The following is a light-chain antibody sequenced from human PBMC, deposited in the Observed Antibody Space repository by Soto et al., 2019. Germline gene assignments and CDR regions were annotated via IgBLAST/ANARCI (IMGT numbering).Light chain of an antibody. Sequence: QSALTQPASVSGSPGQSITFSCTGTSSDVGGYEYASWYQQHPGKAPKLILYDVTTRPSGVSNRFSGSKSGNTASLTISGLQAEDEADYYCTSYTTSIYVFGTGTKVTVL. CDR3: TSYTTSIYV. V-gene: IGLV2-14*01. CDR2: DVT. CDR1: SSDVGGYEY. J-gene: IGLJ1*01.